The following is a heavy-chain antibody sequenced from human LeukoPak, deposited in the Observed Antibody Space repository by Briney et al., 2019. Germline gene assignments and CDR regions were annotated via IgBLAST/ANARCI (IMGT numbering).Heavy chain of an antibody. CDR3: ARDPLEDIVVVVGRN. CDR1: GFTFSSYS. J-gene: IGHJ4*02. D-gene: IGHD2-15*01. Sequence: PGGSLRLSCAASGFTFSSYSMNWVRQAPGKGLEWVSYISSSSSTIYYADSVKGRFTIFRDNAKNSLYLQMNSLRAEDTAVYYCARDPLEDIVVVVGRNWGQGTLVTVSS. CDR2: ISSSSSTI. V-gene: IGHV3-48*01.